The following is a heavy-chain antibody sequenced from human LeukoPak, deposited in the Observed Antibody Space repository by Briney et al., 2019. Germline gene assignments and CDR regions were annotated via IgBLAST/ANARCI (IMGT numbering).Heavy chain of an antibody. CDR2: IIPIFGTA. D-gene: IGHD1-26*01. CDR3: ARVGISGSYYDFDY. V-gene: IGHV1-69*05. Sequence: GSSVKVSCKASGGTFSSYAISWVRQAPGQGLEWMGGIIPIFGTANYAQKFQGRVTMTRDTSTSTVYMELSSLRSEDTAVYYCARVGISGSYYDFDYWGQGTLVTVSS. J-gene: IGHJ4*02. CDR1: GGTFSSYA.